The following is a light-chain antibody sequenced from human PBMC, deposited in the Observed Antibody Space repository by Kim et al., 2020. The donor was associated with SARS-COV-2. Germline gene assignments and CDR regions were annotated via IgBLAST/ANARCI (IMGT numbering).Light chain of an antibody. J-gene: IGKJ3*01. CDR1: HPISSS. V-gene: IGKV1-39*01. CDR2: AAS. CDR3: QQSCSTPRT. Sequence: AFVGDRVAITCRSSHPISSSLNWYQQKPGKAPNLLIYAASTLQSGVPSRFSGSGSGTDFTLTISSLQPEDFATYYCQQSCSTPRTFGPGTKVDIK.